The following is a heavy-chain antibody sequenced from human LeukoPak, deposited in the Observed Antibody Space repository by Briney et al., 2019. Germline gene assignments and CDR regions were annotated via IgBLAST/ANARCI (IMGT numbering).Heavy chain of an antibody. D-gene: IGHD6-19*01. CDR3: AKVGPEIAVAGHFDY. J-gene: IGHJ4*02. Sequence: GGSLRLSCAASGFTFDDCAMHWVRQAPGKGLEWVSGISWNSGSIGYADSVKGRFTISRDNAKNSLYLQMNSLRAEDTALYYCAKVGPEIAVAGHFDYWGQGTLVTVSS. CDR2: ISWNSGSI. CDR1: GFTFDDCA. V-gene: IGHV3-9*01.